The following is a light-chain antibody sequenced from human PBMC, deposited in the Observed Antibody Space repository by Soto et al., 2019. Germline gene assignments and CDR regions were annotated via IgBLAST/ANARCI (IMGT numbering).Light chain of an antibody. CDR3: QQNGSSPS. J-gene: IGKJ5*01. CDR2: GAS. CDR1: QSVSSSY. V-gene: IGKV3-20*01. Sequence: EIVLTQSPGTLSLSPGEGATLSCRASQSVSSSYLAWYQQKPGQAPRLLIYGASSRATGIPDRFSGSGSGTDFTLTISELEPEEFSVYYCQQNGSSPSFGQGTRLE.